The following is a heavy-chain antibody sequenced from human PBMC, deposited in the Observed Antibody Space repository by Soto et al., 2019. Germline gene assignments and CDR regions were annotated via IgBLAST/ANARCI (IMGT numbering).Heavy chain of an antibody. Sequence: GASVKVSCKASGGTFSSYTISWVRQAPGQGLEWMGRIIPILGIANYAQKFQGRVTITADKSTSTAYMELSSLRSEDTAVYYCARDRIVATIEDPPTFDYWGQGTLVTVSS. J-gene: IGHJ4*02. CDR2: IIPILGIA. CDR3: ARDRIVATIEDPPTFDY. V-gene: IGHV1-69*04. D-gene: IGHD5-12*01. CDR1: GGTFSSYT.